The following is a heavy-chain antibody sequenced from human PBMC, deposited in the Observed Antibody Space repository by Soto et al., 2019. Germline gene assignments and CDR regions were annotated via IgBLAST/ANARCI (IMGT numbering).Heavy chain of an antibody. CDR1: GFTFDDYA. V-gene: IGHV3-9*01. J-gene: IGHJ6*03. CDR2: ISWNSGSI. CDR3: AKGEIAARRDYMDV. D-gene: IGHD6-13*01. Sequence: GGSLRLSCAASGFTFDDYAMHWVRQAPGKGLEWVSGISWNSGSIGYADSVKGRFTISRDNAKNSLYLQMNSLRAEDTALYYCAKGEIAARRDYMDVWGKGTTVTVSS.